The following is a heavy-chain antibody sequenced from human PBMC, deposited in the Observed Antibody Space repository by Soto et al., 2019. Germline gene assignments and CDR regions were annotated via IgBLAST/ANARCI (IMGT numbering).Heavy chain of an antibody. J-gene: IGHJ5*02. Sequence: QVQLQESGPGLVKPSETLSLTCTVSGGSISSYYWSWIRQPPGKGLEWIGYIYYSGSTNYNPSLKSRVTISVDTSKNHFSLKLSSVTAADKAVYYCAKIAVAGTSRWFDPWGQGTLVTVSS. CDR1: GGSISSYY. CDR2: IYYSGST. CDR3: AKIAVAGTSRWFDP. D-gene: IGHD6-19*01. V-gene: IGHV4-59*01.